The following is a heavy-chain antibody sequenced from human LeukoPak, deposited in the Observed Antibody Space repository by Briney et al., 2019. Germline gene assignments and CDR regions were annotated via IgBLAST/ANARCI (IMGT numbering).Heavy chain of an antibody. CDR1: GFTFDDYG. J-gene: IGHJ6*02. V-gene: IGHV3-9*01. D-gene: IGHD2-21*01. CDR2: ISWYSGNI. CDR3: ATDVWRRVFYYGMDV. Sequence: PGGSLRLSCAASGFTFDDYGMHWVRQAPGKGLEWVSGISWYSGNIGYADSVKGRFSISRDNAKNTLYLQMNSLRTDDTALYFCATDVWRRVFYYGMDVWGQGTTVAVSS.